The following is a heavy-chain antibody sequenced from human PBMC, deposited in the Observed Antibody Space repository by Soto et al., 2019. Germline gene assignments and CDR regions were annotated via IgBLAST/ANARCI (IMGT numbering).Heavy chain of an antibody. V-gene: IGHV3-30-3*01. D-gene: IGHD5-12*01. CDR1: GFTFSSYA. CDR2: ISYDGSNK. Sequence: QVQLVESGGGVVQPGRSLRLSCAASGFTFSSYAMHWVRQAPGKGLEWVAVISYDGSNKYYADSVKGRFTISRDNSKNTLYLQMNSLRAEDTAVYDCARDFSEDGYKLVDYWGQGTLVTVSS. J-gene: IGHJ4*02. CDR3: ARDFSEDGYKLVDY.